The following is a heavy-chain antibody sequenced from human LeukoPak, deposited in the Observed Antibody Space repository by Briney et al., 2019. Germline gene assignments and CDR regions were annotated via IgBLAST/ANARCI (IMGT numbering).Heavy chain of an antibody. CDR3: ARDRLEAVTDDDYFDY. D-gene: IGHD2-21*02. J-gene: IGHJ4*02. CDR1: GFTFSSYA. Sequence: GGSLRLSCAASGFTFSSYAMHWVRQAPGKGPEWVALIWYDGSNKFYGGSVKGRFTISRDNSKNTVYLQMNSLRTEDTGVYYCARDRLEAVTDDDYFDYWGRGTLVTVSS. V-gene: IGHV3-33*08. CDR2: IWYDGSNK.